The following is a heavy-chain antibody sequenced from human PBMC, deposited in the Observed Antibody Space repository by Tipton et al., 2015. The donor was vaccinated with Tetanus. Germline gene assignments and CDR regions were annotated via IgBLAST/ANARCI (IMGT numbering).Heavy chain of an antibody. V-gene: IGHV1-18*01. CDR3: ARVDYGDPRGAFDI. D-gene: IGHD4-17*01. Sequence: QLVQSGAEVKKPGASVKVSCKASGYTFTSYGISWVRQAPGQGLEWMGWISAYKGNTNYAQKLQGRVTMTPDTSTSTAYMELRSLRSDDTAVYYCARVDYGDPRGAFDIWGQGTMVTVSS. CDR1: GYTFTSYG. CDR2: ISAYKGNT. J-gene: IGHJ3*02.